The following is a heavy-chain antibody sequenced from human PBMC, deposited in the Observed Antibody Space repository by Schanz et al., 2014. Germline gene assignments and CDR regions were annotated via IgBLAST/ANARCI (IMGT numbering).Heavy chain of an antibody. CDR3: VRDAGWAFGDYHGMDV. J-gene: IGHJ6*02. CDR1: GGTFSSST. Sequence: QVQLVQSGAEVKKPGASVRLSCKASGGTFSSSTLTWVRQAPGQGLEWMGRIIPILDKTNYAQKFQGRVTMTTDTSTSTAYMELRSLISDDTAVYYCVRDAGWAFGDYHGMDVWGQGTSVTVSS. V-gene: IGHV1-69*09. D-gene: IGHD3-10*01. CDR2: IIPILDKT.